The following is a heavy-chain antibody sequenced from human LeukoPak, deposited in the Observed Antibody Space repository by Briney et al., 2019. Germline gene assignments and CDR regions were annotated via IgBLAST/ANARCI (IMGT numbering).Heavy chain of an antibody. CDR3: ARSSSGYYYVNY. Sequence: ASVKVSCKASGYTFTGYYMHWVRQAPGQGLEWMGWINPNSGGTNYAQKFQGRVTMTRDTSISTAYMELSRLRSDDTAVYYCARSSSGYYYVNYWGQGTLVTVSS. V-gene: IGHV1-2*02. D-gene: IGHD3-22*01. CDR2: INPNSGGT. J-gene: IGHJ4*02. CDR1: GYTFTGYY.